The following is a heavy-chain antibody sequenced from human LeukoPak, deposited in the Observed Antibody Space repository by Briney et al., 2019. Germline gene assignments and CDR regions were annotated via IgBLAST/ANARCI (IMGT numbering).Heavy chain of an antibody. V-gene: IGHV1-2*02. CDR2: INPNSGGT. J-gene: IGHJ4*02. D-gene: IGHD3-3*01. Sequence: ASVKVSCKASGYTFTGYYMHWVRQAPGQGLEWMGWINPNSGGTNYAQKFQGRVTMTRDTSISTAYMELSRLRSDDTAAYYCARGYITIFGVANYWGQGALVTVSS. CDR3: ARGYITIFGVANY. CDR1: GYTFTGYY.